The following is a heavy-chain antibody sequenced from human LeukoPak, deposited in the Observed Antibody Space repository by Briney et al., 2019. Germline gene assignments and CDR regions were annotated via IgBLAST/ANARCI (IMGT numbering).Heavy chain of an antibody. J-gene: IGHJ4*02. Sequence: SETLSLTCTVSGGSISSSSYYWGWIRQPPGKGLEWIGSIYYSGSTYYNPSLKSRVTISVDTSKNQFSLKLSSVTAADTAVYYCARDLAWVNDGGEDYWGQGTLVTVSS. CDR3: ARDLAWVNDGGEDY. CDR1: GGSISSSSYY. V-gene: IGHV4-39*07. D-gene: IGHD3-16*01. CDR2: IYYSGST.